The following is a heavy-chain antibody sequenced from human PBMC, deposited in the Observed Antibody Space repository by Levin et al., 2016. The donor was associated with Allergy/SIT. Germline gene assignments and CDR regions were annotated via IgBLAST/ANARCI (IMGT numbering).Heavy chain of an antibody. V-gene: IGHV4-59*01. CDR1: GGSISSYY. D-gene: IGHD3-3*01. J-gene: IGHJ4*02. Sequence: SETLSLTCTVSGGSISSYYWSWIRQPPGKGLEWIGYIYYSGSTNYNPSLKSRVTISVDTSKNQFSLKLSSVTAADTAVYYCARGERGDFWSGYYMGFDYWGQGTLVTVSS. CDR2: IYYSGST. CDR3: ARGERGDFWSGYYMGFDY.